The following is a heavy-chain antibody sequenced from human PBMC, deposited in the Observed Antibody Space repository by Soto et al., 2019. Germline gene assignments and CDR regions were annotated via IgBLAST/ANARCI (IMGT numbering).Heavy chain of an antibody. Sequence: ASVKVSCKASGYTFTSYGISWVRQAPGQGLEWMGWISAYNGNTNYAQKLQGRVTMTTDTSTSTAYMELRSLRSDDTAVYYCAIVWIYRRSYHTFVFRCQGTLVTLSS. V-gene: IGHV1-18*01. J-gene: IGHJ4*02. D-gene: IGHD1-26*01. CDR3: AIVWIYRRSYHTFVF. CDR2: ISAYNGNT. CDR1: GYTFTSYG.